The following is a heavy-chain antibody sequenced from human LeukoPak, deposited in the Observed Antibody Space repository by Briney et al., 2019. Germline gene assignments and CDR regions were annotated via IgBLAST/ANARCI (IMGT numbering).Heavy chain of an antibody. V-gene: IGHV3-21*01. J-gene: IGHJ4*02. CDR3: ARHPLLWFGELLYEDY. Sequence: PGGSLRLSCAASGFTFSSYSMNWVRQAPGKGLEWVSSISSSSSYIYYADSVKGRFTISRDNAKNSLYLQMNRLRAEDTAVYYCARHPLLWFGELLYEDYWGQGTLVTVSS. D-gene: IGHD3-10*01. CDR2: ISSSSSYI. CDR1: GFTFSSYS.